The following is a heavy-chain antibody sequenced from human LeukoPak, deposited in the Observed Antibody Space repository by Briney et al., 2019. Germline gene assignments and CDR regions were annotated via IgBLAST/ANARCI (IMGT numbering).Heavy chain of an antibody. J-gene: IGHJ5*02. CDR2: ISGSGGST. CDR1: GFTFSSYA. Sequence: GGSLRLSCAASGFTFSSYAMSWVRQAPGKGLEWVSAISGSGGSTYYADSVKSRFTISRDNSKNTLYLQMNSLRAEDTAVYYCARDDCSSISCYHNWFDPWGQGTLVTVSS. CDR3: ARDDCSSISCYHNWFDP. V-gene: IGHV3-23*01. D-gene: IGHD2-2*01.